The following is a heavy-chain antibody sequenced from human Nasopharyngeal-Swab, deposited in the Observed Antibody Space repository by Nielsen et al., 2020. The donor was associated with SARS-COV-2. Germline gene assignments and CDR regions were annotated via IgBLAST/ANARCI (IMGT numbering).Heavy chain of an antibody. CDR2: IYRGDSDT. J-gene: IGHJ4*02. Sequence: GESLKTSCKGSGYSFTNYWIGWVRQMPGKGLEWMGIIYRGDSDTSYSPSFQGQVTISADKSISTAYLQWSSLKASDTAMYFCARRTNYGDSSDYWGQGTLVTVSS. CDR3: ARRTNYGDSSDY. CDR1: GYSFTNYW. D-gene: IGHD4-17*01. V-gene: IGHV5-51*01.